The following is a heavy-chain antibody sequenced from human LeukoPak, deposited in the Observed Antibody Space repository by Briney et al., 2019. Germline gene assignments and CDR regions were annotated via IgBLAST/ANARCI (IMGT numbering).Heavy chain of an antibody. J-gene: IGHJ4*02. V-gene: IGHV4-39*01. CDR2: ISYSEST. CDR3: ARHYFWGSSPYIPFDY. Sequence: SETLSLTCTVSGGSISSSSCYWGWTRQPPGKGLEWIGSISYSESTPHNPSLKSRVTISVDTSKNQFSLKLNSVTAADTAVYYCARHYFWGSSPYIPFDYWGQGILVTVSS. D-gene: IGHD3-16*01. CDR1: GGSISSSSCY.